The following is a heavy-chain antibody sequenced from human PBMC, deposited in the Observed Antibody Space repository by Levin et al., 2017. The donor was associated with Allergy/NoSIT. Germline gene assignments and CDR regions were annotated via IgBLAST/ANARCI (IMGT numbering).Heavy chain of an antibody. J-gene: IGHJ4*02. CDR1: CFSIPIFSYY. D-gene: IGHD6-13*01. CDR2: LYSTGRP. V-gene: IGHV4-39*01. CDR3: ARHSGYSTSFDCKF. Sequence: LSLPFPFSCFSIPIFSYYWGWIRHPPFPFLSFLFLLSWLPPLYSTGRPSYNPSLKSRVTISIDTSKNQFSLQLNSVTAADTAIYYCARHSGYSTSFDCKFWGQGTLVTVSS.